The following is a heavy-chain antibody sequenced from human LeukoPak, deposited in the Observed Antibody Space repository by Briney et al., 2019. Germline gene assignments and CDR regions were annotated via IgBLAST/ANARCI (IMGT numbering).Heavy chain of an antibody. CDR3: AKDGTDYDSSGYPEYFQH. J-gene: IGHJ1*01. V-gene: IGHV3-23*01. D-gene: IGHD3-22*01. Sequence: GGSLRLSCAASGFTFSSYAMHWVRQAPGKGLEWVSAISGSGGSTYYADSVKGRFTISRDNSKNTLYLQMNSLRAEDTAVYYCAKDGTDYDSSGYPEYFQHWGQGTLVTVSS. CDR2: ISGSGGST. CDR1: GFTFSSYA.